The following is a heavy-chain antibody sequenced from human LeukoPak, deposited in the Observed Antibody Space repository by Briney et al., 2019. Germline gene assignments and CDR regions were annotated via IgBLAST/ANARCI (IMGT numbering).Heavy chain of an antibody. CDR3: AKSTSPNWNYGLAFAP. J-gene: IGHJ5*02. CDR1: GYTFSSYW. CDR2: IFPRDSDT. Sequence: GESLKISCKGSGYTFSSYWIGWVRQLPGKGLEWMGIIFPRDSDTRYGPSFQGQVTISVDKSTNTAYLQWSSLKASDTAMYYCAKSTSPNWNYGLAFAPWGQGTLVSVSS. D-gene: IGHD1-7*01. V-gene: IGHV5-51*01.